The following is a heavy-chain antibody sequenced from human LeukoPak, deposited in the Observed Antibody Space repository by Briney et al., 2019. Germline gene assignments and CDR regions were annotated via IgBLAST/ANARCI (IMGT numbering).Heavy chain of an antibody. V-gene: IGHV3-21*01. D-gene: IGHD2-15*01. Sequence: GGSLRLSCAASGFTFSSDSMNCGPQAPAKGLEGGSSISSSSGYIYYADSVKGRFTISRDNAKNSLYLQMNSLRAEDRAVYYCATTLGDCSGGSCFDYWGQGTLVTVSS. CDR3: ATTLGDCSGGSCFDY. J-gene: IGHJ4*02. CDR1: GFTFSSDS. CDR2: ISSSSGYI.